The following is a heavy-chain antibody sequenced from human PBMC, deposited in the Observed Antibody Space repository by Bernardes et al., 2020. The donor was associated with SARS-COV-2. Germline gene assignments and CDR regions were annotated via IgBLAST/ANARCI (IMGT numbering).Heavy chain of an antibody. V-gene: IGHV3-33*01. Sequence: GGSLRLSCAASGFTFSSYGMHWVRQAPGKGLEWVAVIWYDGSNKYYADSVKGRFTISRDNSKNTLYLQMNSLRAEDTAVYYCARERGWDSGSYGDYWGQGTLVTVSS. D-gene: IGHD1-26*01. CDR1: GFTFSSYG. J-gene: IGHJ4*02. CDR2: IWYDGSNK. CDR3: ARERGWDSGSYGDY.